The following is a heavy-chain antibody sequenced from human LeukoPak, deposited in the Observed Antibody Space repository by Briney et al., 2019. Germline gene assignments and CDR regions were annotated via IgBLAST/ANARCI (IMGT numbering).Heavy chain of an antibody. CDR1: GGSISSYY. CDR2: IYYSGST. V-gene: IGHV4-59*12. J-gene: IGHJ4*02. Sequence: PSETLSLTCTVSGGSISSYYWSWIRQPPGKGLERIGYIYYSGSTNYNPSLKSRVTISVDTSKNQFSLKLSSVTAADTAVYYCASTDYSNYGDYWGQGTLVTVSS. D-gene: IGHD4-11*01. CDR3: ASTDYSNYGDY.